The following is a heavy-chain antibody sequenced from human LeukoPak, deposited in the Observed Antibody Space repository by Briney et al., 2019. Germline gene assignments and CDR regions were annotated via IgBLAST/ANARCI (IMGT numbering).Heavy chain of an antibody. CDR2: INHSGYT. J-gene: IGHJ4*02. CDR1: GVSFDDYY. Sequence: SETLSLTCAVSGVSFDDYYWSWVRQTPGKGLEWMVEINHSGYTNDSPALKSRVTLSIDTSRKQFSLNLRSVTVADKGIYYCTRMTAGHDYWGQGTLVTVSS. CDR3: TRMTAGHDY. V-gene: IGHV4-34*01. D-gene: IGHD2-21*02.